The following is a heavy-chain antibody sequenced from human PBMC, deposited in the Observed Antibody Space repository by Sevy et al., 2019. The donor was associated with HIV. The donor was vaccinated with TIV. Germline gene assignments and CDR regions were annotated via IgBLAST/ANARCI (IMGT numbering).Heavy chain of an antibody. D-gene: IGHD2-15*01. CDR1: GGSISSGGYF. Sequence: SETLSLTCTVSGGSISSGGYFWSWIRQHPGKGQEWIGYMYHSGSTYYNPSLKSRLSMSMDPSKNQFSLRMSTVTAADTAIYFCARATGSSAGFDSWGHGTVVTVSS. J-gene: IGHJ4*01. V-gene: IGHV4-31*03. CDR2: MYHSGST. CDR3: ARATGSSAGFDS.